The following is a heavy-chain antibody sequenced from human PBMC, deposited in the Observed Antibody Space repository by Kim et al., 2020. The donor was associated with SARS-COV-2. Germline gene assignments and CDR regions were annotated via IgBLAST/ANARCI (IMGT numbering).Heavy chain of an antibody. V-gene: IGHV4-30-2*01. CDR3: ARGRIAAAGTSGMDV. Sequence: PSLKSRVTISVDRSKNQFSLKLSSVTAADTAVYYCARGRIAAAGTSGMDVWGQGTTVTVSS. J-gene: IGHJ6*02. D-gene: IGHD6-13*01.